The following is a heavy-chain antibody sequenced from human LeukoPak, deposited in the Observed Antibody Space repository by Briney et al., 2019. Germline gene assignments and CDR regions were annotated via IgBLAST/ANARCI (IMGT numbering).Heavy chain of an antibody. J-gene: IGHJ6*04. D-gene: IGHD3-10*01. CDR1: GGTFSSYA. CDR3: ARRKTHGSGSYPYYYYYGMDV. V-gene: IGHV1-69*13. CDR2: IIPIFGTA. Sequence: ASVKVSCKASGGTFSSYAISWVRQAPGQGLEWMGGIIPIFGTANYAQKFQGRVTITADESTSTAYMELSSLRSVDTAVYYCARRKTHGSGSYPYYYYYGMDVWGKGTTVTVSS.